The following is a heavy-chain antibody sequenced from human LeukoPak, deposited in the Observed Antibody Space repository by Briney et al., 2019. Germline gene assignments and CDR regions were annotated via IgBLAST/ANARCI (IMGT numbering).Heavy chain of an antibody. V-gene: IGHV3-74*01. Sequence: PGGSLRLSCVGSGFTFSNYWMHWVRQAPGKGPVRVSRIYADGTDTTYADSVKGRFTISRDNAKNTLYLQMNSLRAEDTAVYYCATNRDYAFDYWGQGTLVTVSS. D-gene: IGHD4/OR15-4a*01. CDR3: ATNRDYAFDY. J-gene: IGHJ4*02. CDR1: GFTFSNYW. CDR2: IYADGTDT.